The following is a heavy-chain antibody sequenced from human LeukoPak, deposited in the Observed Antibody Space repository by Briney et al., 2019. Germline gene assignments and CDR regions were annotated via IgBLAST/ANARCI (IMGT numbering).Heavy chain of an antibody. Sequence: SETLSLTCTVSGGSNSSYYWSWIRQPPGKGLEWIGYIYYSGSTNYNPSLKSRVTISVDTSKNQFSLKLSSVTAADTAVYYCAGSGQFDYWGQGTLVTVSS. V-gene: IGHV4-59*01. CDR2: IYYSGST. CDR3: AGSGQFDY. CDR1: GGSNSSYY. D-gene: IGHD3-3*01. J-gene: IGHJ4*02.